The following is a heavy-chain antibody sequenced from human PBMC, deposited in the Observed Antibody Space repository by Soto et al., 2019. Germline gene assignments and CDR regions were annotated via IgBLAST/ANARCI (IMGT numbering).Heavy chain of an antibody. J-gene: IGHJ3*02. D-gene: IGHD3-22*01. CDR2: IKHDGNDI. CDR3: ARDPYGNGYGAFDI. V-gene: IGHV3-7*03. CDR1: GFTFSDYW. Sequence: PGGSLRLSCAASGFTFSDYWMSWVRLSPGRGLEWVANIKHDGNDIRYVDSVKGRFTMSRDNAENSLYLQMSSLGAEDTAMYYCARDPYGNGYGAFDIWGQGTMVTVSS.